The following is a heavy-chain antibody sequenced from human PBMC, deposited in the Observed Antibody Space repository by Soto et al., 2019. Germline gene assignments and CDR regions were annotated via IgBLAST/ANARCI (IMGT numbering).Heavy chain of an antibody. V-gene: IGHV1-46*01. CDR2: INPSGGST. CDR1: GYTFTIYY. D-gene: IGHD2-2*01. CDR3: ARDRVVPAAPDYYYYGMDV. J-gene: IGHJ6*02. Sequence: ASVKVSCKASGYTFTIYYMHWVLQAPGQGLEWMGIINPSGGSTSYAQKFQGRVTMTRDTSTSTVYMELSSLRSEDTAVYYCARDRVVPAAPDYYYYGMDVWGQGTTVTVS.